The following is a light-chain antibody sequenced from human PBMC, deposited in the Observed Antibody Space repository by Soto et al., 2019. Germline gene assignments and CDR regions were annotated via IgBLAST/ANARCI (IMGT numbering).Light chain of an antibody. Sequence: DIQLTQSPSFLSASVGDRVTITCRSSQDISNFLAWFQQKLGRAPKLLIYAAFILQSGVPSRFSGSESGAEFTLTISSLQPEDFATYYCQQFDCYPLTFGGGTKVEIK. CDR1: QDISNF. CDR3: QQFDCYPLT. CDR2: AAF. V-gene: IGKV1-9*01. J-gene: IGKJ4*01.